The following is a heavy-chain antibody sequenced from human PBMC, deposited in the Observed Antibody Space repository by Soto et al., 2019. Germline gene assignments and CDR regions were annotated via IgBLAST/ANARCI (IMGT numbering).Heavy chain of an antibody. V-gene: IGHV3-30-3*01. D-gene: IGHD3-16*02. Sequence: ESGGGVVQPGRSLRLSCAASGFTFSSYAMHWVRQAPGKGLEWVAVISYDGSNKYYADSVKGRFTISRDNSKNTLYLQMNSLRAEDTAVYYCARFTFGGVIDLSDAFDIWGQGTMVTVSS. CDR1: GFTFSSYA. CDR3: ARFTFGGVIDLSDAFDI. J-gene: IGHJ3*02. CDR2: ISYDGSNK.